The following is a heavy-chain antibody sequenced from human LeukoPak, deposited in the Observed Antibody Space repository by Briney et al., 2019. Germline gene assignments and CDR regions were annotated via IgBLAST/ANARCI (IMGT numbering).Heavy chain of an antibody. CDR3: ARTCGGDCYDAFDI. Sequence: SETLSLTCTVSGGSISSYYWSWIRQPPGKGLEWIGYIYYSGSTNYNPSLKSRVTISVDTSKNQFSLKLSSVTAADTAVYYCARTCGGDCYDAFDIWGQGTMVTVSS. CDR2: IYYSGST. D-gene: IGHD2-21*02. CDR1: GGSISSYY. J-gene: IGHJ3*02. V-gene: IGHV4-59*08.